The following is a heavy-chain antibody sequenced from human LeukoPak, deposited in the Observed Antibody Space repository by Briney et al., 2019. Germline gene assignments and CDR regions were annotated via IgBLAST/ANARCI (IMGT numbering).Heavy chain of an antibody. CDR1: RFTLSSYA. CDR2: ICGGGDSE. CDR3: TKDASYALEFDNSGFFID. J-gene: IGHJ4*02. Sequence: GGSLRLSCAASRFTLSSYAMSWVRQTPGKGLEWVSSICGGGDSEYYAASAKGRFTISRDKSKKTLYVQMNSLRADDTAVYYCTKDASYALEFDNSGFFIDWGQGTLVTVSS. D-gene: IGHD3-22*01. V-gene: IGHV3-23*01.